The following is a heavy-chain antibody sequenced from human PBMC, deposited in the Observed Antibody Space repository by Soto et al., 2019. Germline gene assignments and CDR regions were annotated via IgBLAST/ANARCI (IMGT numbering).Heavy chain of an antibody. J-gene: IGHJ6*03. CDR1: GFTFSSYA. V-gene: IGHV3-23*01. CDR2: ISGSGGST. D-gene: IGHD3-3*01. CDR3: AKVLRFLEWLPDYYYYMDV. Sequence: GGSLRLSCAASGFTFSSYAMSWVRQAPGKGLEWVSAISGSGGSTYYADSVKGRFTISRDNSKNTLYLKMNSLRAEDTAVYYCAKVLRFLEWLPDYYYYMDVWGKGTTVTVSS.